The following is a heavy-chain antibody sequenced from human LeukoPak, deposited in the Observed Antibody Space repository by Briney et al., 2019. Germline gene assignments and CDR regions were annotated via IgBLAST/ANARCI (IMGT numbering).Heavy chain of an antibody. CDR3: ARSKSVRGVIGSFRY. J-gene: IGHJ4*02. CDR2: IYTSGST. Sequence: SSETLSLTCTVSGGSISSYYWSWIRQPAGKGLEWIGRIYTSGSTNYNSSLKSRVTMSVDTSKNQFSLKLSSVTAADTAVYYCARSKSVRGVIGSFRYWGQGTLVTVSS. D-gene: IGHD3-10*01. CDR1: GGSISSYY. V-gene: IGHV4-4*07.